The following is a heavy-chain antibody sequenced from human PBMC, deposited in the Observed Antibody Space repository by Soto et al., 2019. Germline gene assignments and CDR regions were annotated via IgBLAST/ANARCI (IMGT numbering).Heavy chain of an antibody. CDR2: LSRDGSNE. Sequence: SGFTFSSYVIHWVRQTPDKGLEWVAFLSRDGSNEYYADSVKGRFTISRDNSKNTLYLEMNSLRAEDTAVYYCARAPHSVVTPGRAIDYWGQGTLVTVSS. CDR3: ARAPHSVVTPGRAIDY. CDR1: GFTFSSYV. J-gene: IGHJ4*02. D-gene: IGHD2-21*02. V-gene: IGHV3-30*04.